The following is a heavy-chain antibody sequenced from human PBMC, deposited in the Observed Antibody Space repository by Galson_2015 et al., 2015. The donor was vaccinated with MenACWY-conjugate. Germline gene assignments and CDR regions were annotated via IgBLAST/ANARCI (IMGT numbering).Heavy chain of an antibody. J-gene: IGHJ4*02. CDR1: GFTFSSYG. V-gene: IGHV3-30*02. Sequence: LRLSCAASGFTFSSYGMHWVRQAPGKGLEWVALIRYDGSNKYYADSVKGRFTISRDNSKNTLYLQMNSLRAEDTAVYYCAKDRSGRPIDYWGQGTLVTVSS. CDR2: IRYDGSNK. CDR3: AKDRSGRPIDY. D-gene: IGHD3-10*01.